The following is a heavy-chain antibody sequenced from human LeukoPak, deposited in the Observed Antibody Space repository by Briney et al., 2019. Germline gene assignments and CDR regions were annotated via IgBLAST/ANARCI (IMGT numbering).Heavy chain of an antibody. D-gene: IGHD2/OR15-2a*01. CDR1: GNPVTEVS. J-gene: IGHJ4*02. V-gene: IGHV3-21*01. CDR2: VSSSGTKI. Sequence: GASVKVSCKVSGNPVTEVSMNWVRQAPGKGLEWVSSVSSSGTKIFYADSVRGRFTVSRDNAGNSLSLQMDSLRVEDTAVYYCTRELLYLQQGLDYWGQGTLVTVSS. CDR3: TRELLYLQQGLDY.